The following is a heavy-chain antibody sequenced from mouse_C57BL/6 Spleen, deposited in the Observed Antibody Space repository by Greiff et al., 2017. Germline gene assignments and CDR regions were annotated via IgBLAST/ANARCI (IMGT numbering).Heavy chain of an antibody. V-gene: IGHV14-2*01. D-gene: IGHD1-1*01. CDR2: IDPEDGET. Sequence: DVQLVESGAELVKPGASVKLSCTASGFNIKDYYMHWVKQRTEQGLEWIGRIDPEDGETKYAPKFQGKATITADTSSNTAYLQLSSLTSEDTAVYYCARGYGSSYGYFDYWGQGTTLTVSS. CDR3: ARGYGSSYGYFDY. J-gene: IGHJ2*01. CDR1: GFNIKDYY.